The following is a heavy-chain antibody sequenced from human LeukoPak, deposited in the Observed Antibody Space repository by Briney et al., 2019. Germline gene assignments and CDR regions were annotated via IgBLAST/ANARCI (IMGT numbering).Heavy chain of an antibody. Sequence: GGSLRLSCAASGFTVSSNYMSWVRQAPGKGLEWVAVISYDGSNKYYADSVKGRFTISRDNSKNTLYLQMNSLRAEDTAVYYCARGIKSPIVAPFDYWGQGTLVTVSS. D-gene: IGHD5-12*01. CDR1: GFTVSSNY. J-gene: IGHJ4*02. CDR2: ISYDGSNK. V-gene: IGHV3-30-3*01. CDR3: ARGIKSPIVAPFDY.